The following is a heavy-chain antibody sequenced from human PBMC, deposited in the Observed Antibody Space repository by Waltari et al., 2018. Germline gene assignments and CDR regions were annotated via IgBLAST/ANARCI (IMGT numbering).Heavy chain of an antibody. D-gene: IGHD3-22*01. CDR3: AVLYYYDSSGYYRPCDY. Sequence: VQLVQSGAEVKKPGSSVKVSCKASGGTFSSYAISWVRQAPGQGLEWMGGIIYPGDSDTRYSPSFQGQGTISADKSISTAYLQWSSLKASDTAMYYCAVLYYYDSSGYYRPCDYWGQGTLVTVSS. CDR1: GGTFSSYA. J-gene: IGHJ4*02. CDR2: IYPGDSDT. V-gene: IGHV5-51*01.